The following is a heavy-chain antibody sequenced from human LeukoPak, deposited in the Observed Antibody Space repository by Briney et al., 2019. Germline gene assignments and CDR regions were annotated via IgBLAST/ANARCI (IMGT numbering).Heavy chain of an antibody. CDR2: IKSKHDGETT. J-gene: IGHJ4*02. CDR1: GFTFSNAW. CDR3: ATGGYYFPY. V-gene: IGHV3-15*01. D-gene: IGHD3-10*01. Sequence: RTGGSLRLSCAGSGFTFSNAWMNWVRQAPGKGLEWLGRIKSKHDGETTDYAAPVKGRFTISRDDSKNTVYLQMNSLRTEDTAVYYCATGGYYFPYWGQGTLVTVSS.